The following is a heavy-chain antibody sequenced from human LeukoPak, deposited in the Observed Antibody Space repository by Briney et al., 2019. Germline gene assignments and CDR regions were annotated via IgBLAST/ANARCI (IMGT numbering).Heavy chain of an antibody. D-gene: IGHD4-17*01. CDR2: INPSGGST. CDR3: AILYGEDFDY. J-gene: IGHJ4*02. V-gene: IGHV1-46*01. CDR1: GGTFSSYA. Sequence: GASVKVSCKASGGTFSSYAISWVRQAPGQGLEWMGIINPSGGSTSYAQKFQGRVTMTRDTSTSTVYMELSSLRSEDTAVYYCAILYGEDFDYWGQGTLVTVSS.